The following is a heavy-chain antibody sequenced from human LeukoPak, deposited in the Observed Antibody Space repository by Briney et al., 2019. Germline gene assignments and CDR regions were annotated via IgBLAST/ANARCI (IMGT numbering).Heavy chain of an antibody. CDR1: GYSISSGYY. Sequence: SETLSLTCTVSGYSISSGYYWGWIRQPPGKGLEWIGSIYHSGSTYYNPSLESRVTISVDTSKNQFSLKLSSVTAADTAVYYCARDSGSGPPTNFDCWGQGTLVTVSS. V-gene: IGHV4-38-2*02. J-gene: IGHJ4*02. D-gene: IGHD6-19*01. CDR3: ARDSGSGPPTNFDC. CDR2: IYHSGST.